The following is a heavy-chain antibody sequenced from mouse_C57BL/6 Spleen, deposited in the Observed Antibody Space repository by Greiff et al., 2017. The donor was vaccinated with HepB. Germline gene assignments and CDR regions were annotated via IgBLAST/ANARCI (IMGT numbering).Heavy chain of an antibody. CDR1: GFNIKNTY. V-gene: IGHV14-3*01. CDR3: ALGLLGGGYYFDY. CDR2: IDPANGNT. Sequence: EVQLQQSVAELVRPGASVKLSCTASGFNIKNTYMHWVKQRPEQGLEWIGRIDPANGNTKYAPKFQGKATITADTSSNTAYLQLSSLTSADTAIYYCALGLLGGGYYFDYWGQGTTLTVSS. J-gene: IGHJ2*01. D-gene: IGHD2-10*01.